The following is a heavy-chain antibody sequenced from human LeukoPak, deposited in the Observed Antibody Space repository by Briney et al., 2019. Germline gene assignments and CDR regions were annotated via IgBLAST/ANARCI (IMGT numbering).Heavy chain of an antibody. CDR3: ARDGSLDI. Sequence: GASVKVSCKASGHSFTDYYMHWVRQAPGQGLEWMGWINPNSGGTNYAQKFQGRVTMTGDTSISTTYMELSRLKSDDTAVYFCARDGSLDIWGQGTMVTVSS. J-gene: IGHJ3*02. CDR1: GHSFTDYY. V-gene: IGHV1-2*02. CDR2: INPNSGGT.